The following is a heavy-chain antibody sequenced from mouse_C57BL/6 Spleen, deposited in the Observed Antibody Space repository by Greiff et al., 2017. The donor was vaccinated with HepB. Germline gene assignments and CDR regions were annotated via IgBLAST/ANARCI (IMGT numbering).Heavy chain of an antibody. J-gene: IGHJ2*01. CDR2: IYPGDGDT. D-gene: IGHD3-3*01. Sequence: VQLQQSGPELVKPGASVKISCKASGYAFSSSWMNWVKQRPGKGLEWIGRIYPGDGDTNYNGKFKGKATLTADKSSSTAYMQLSSLTSEDSAVYFCAREGNWLYYFDYWGQGTTLTVSS. V-gene: IGHV1-82*01. CDR1: GYAFSSSW. CDR3: AREGNWLYYFDY.